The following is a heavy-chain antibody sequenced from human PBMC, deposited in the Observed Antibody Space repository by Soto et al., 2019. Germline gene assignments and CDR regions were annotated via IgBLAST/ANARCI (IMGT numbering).Heavy chain of an antibody. D-gene: IGHD6-19*01. CDR2: IWYDGSKR. CDR3: AGGWGSGVHRGGWDV. V-gene: IGHV3-33*01. Sequence: QEQLVESGGGVVQPGRSLRLSCAASGFSFRNYGIHWVRQAPGKGLDWVAVIWYDGSKRYYADSVRGRFTISRDNSGNTVHLQMDGLRAEDTAVYYCAGGWGSGVHRGGWDVWGQGTTVVVS. J-gene: IGHJ3*01. CDR1: GFSFRNYG.